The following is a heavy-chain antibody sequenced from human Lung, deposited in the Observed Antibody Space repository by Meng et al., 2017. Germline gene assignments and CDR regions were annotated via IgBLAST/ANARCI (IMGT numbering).Heavy chain of an antibody. Sequence: QVQGVQPGDEVKKPGASVKVSCKASGYTCPDYWLHWVRRAPGQGLEWMGRIDPKSGDTHYAQRFQGRVTMTGDTSISTAYMELSGLISDDTAMYYCARDEDISAAGKLFGDYWGQGTLVTASS. D-gene: IGHD6-13*01. CDR2: IDPKSGDT. V-gene: IGHV1-2*06. CDR1: GYTCPDYW. CDR3: ARDEDISAAGKLFGDY. J-gene: IGHJ4*02.